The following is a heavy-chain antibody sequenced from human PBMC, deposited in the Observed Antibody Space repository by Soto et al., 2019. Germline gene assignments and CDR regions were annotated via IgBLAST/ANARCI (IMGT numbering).Heavy chain of an antibody. Sequence: NPSETLSLTCTVSGGSISSYYWSWIRQPPGKGLEWIGYIYYSGSTNYNPSLKSRVTISVDTSKNQFSLKLSSVTAADTAVYYCARENDYGDYSFGSNWFDPWGQGTLVTVSS. J-gene: IGHJ5*02. CDR3: ARENDYGDYSFGSNWFDP. D-gene: IGHD4-17*01. CDR1: GGSISSYY. CDR2: IYYSGST. V-gene: IGHV4-59*01.